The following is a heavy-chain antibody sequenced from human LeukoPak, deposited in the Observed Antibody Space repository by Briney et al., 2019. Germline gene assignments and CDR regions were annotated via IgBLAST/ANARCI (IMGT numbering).Heavy chain of an antibody. CDR3: ARERVWVGAIVGPFDI. CDR2: IWYDGSNK. CDR1: GFTFSSYG. J-gene: IGHJ3*02. D-gene: IGHD1-26*01. Sequence: PGGSLRLSCAASGFTFSSYGMHWVRQAPGKGLEWVAVIWYDGSNKYYVDSVKGRFTISRDNSRNTLYLQMNSLRAEDTAVYYCARERVWVGAIVGPFDIWGQGTMVTVSS. V-gene: IGHV3-33*01.